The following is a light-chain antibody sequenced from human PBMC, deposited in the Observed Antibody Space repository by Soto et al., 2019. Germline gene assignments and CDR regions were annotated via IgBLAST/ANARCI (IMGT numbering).Light chain of an antibody. J-gene: IGKJ1*01. CDR1: DDVGGW. CDR2: AVS. CDR3: QQYYSTPQT. Sequence: DTHLTQSPSSVSASVGDRVTMTCRASDDVGGWLAWYQQQPGKAPKLLIFAVSTLHSGVPSRFSGTGSGTDFTLTISSLQAEDVAVYYCQQYYSTPQTFGQGTKVDIK. V-gene: IGKV1-12*01.